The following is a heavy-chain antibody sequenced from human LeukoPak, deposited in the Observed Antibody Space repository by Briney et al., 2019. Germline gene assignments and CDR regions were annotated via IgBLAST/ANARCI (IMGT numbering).Heavy chain of an antibody. CDR2: IRSGGSIT. D-gene: IGHD4-17*01. V-gene: IGHV3-48*01. CDR1: GFTFSSYS. CDR3: ARDPGDYGDYHDYYYYGMDV. Sequence: QTGGSLRLSCAASGFTFSSYSMNWVRQAPGKGLEWVSYIRSGGSITRYADYVKGRFTISRDNAKNSLYLQMNSLRAEDTAVYYCARDPGDYGDYHDYYYYGMDVWGQGTTVTVSS. J-gene: IGHJ6*02.